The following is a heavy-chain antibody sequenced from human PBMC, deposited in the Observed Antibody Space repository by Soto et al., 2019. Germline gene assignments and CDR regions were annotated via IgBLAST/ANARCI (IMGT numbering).Heavy chain of an antibody. D-gene: IGHD1-26*01. CDR1: GFTFSSYG. CDR2: ISYGGSST. V-gene: IGHV3-30*18. CDR3: ANLAKNYYHYMDV. Sequence: PGGSLRLSCAASGFTFSSYGMHWVRQAPGKGLEWVAVISYGGSSTDYADSVKGRFTISRDNAKNSLSLQMNSLRAEDTAVYYCANLAKNYYHYMDVWGKGTTVTVSS. J-gene: IGHJ6*03.